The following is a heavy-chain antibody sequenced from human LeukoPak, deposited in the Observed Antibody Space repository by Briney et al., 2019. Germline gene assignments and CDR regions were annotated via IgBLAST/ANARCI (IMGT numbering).Heavy chain of an antibody. V-gene: IGHV1-18*01. D-gene: IGHD4-17*01. J-gene: IGHJ6*03. CDR3: ARGEGGDSYYYYYMDV. Sequence: ASVKVSCKASGYTFTSYGISWVRQAPGQGLEWMGWISIYNGNTNYAQKVQGRVTMTTDTSTSTAYMELRSLRSDDTAVYYCARGEGGDSYYYYYMDVWGKGTTVTVSS. CDR2: ISIYNGNT. CDR1: GYTFTSYG.